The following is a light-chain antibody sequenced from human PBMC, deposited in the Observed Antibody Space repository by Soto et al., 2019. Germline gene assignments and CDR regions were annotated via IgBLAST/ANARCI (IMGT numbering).Light chain of an antibody. Sequence: QSVLTHPPSASGTPGQRVTISCSGSGSSIGTNTVNWYRQLPGTAPKLLIYGNNQRPSGVPDRFSGSKSGTSASLAISGLQSEDEADYYCAAWDGSLNNVLFGGGTKLTVL. CDR1: GSSIGTNT. CDR2: GNN. V-gene: IGLV1-44*01. CDR3: AAWDGSLNNVL. J-gene: IGLJ2*01.